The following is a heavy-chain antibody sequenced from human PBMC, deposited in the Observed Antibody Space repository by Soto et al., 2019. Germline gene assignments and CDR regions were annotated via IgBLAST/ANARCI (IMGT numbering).Heavy chain of an antibody. V-gene: IGHV3-48*01. CDR3: ARDARGDGYFQH. J-gene: IGHJ1*01. CDR1: GFTFSDYS. D-gene: IGHD3-10*01. CDR2: ISSSSGTI. Sequence: EVQLVESGGGLVQPGGSLRLSCVASGFTFSDYSMNWVRQAPGKGLEWVSYISSSSGTIKYADSVKGRFAISRDNAKNSLDLQMNSLRVEDTAVYYCARDARGDGYFQHWGQGTLVTVSS.